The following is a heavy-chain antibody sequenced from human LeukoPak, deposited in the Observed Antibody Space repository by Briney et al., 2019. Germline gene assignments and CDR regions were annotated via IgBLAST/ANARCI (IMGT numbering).Heavy chain of an antibody. J-gene: IGHJ6*03. CDR1: GYTFTGYY. CDR2: INPNSGGT. D-gene: IGHD2-15*01. CDR3: ARDRRTRVGYYYYMDV. V-gene: IGHV1-2*02. Sequence: ASVKVSCKASGYTFTGYYMHWVRQAPGQGLEWMGWINPNSGGTNYAQKFQGRVTMTRDTSISTAYMELSRLRSDDTAVYYCARDRRTRVGYYYYMDVWGKGTTVTVSS.